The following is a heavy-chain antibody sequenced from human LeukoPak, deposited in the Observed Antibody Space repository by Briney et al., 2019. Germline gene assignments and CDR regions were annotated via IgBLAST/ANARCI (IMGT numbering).Heavy chain of an antibody. V-gene: IGHV1-69*05. Sequence: SVKVSCKASGGTFSSFAISWVRQAPGQGFEWMGGIIPIFGTANYAQKFQGRVTITTDESTSTAYMELSSLRSEDTAVYHCARGYYYYYYYMDVWGKGTTVTVSS. CDR2: IIPIFGTA. CDR1: GGTFSSFA. CDR3: ARGYYYYYYYMDV. J-gene: IGHJ6*03.